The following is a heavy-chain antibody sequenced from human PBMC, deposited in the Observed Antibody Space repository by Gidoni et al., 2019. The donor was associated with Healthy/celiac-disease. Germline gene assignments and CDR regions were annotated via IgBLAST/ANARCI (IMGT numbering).Heavy chain of an antibody. D-gene: IGHD2-15*01. CDR1: GVTFDGYG. CDR2: IHWDGGST. Sequence: EVQLVESGGGVVRPGGSLRLSCAASGVTFDGYGMSWVRQAPGKGLEWVSGIHWDGGSTGYADCEKGRFTISRGNAKNSLYMQMNSLRAEDTALYYCARDGPISSRLLAFYFDYWGQGTLVTVSS. CDR3: ARDGPISSRLLAFYFDY. J-gene: IGHJ4*02. V-gene: IGHV3-20*04.